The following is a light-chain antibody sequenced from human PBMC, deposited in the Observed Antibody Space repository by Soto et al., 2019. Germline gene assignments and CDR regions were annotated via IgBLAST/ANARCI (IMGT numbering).Light chain of an antibody. CDR3: QQYGGSPA. Sequence: EIVLTQFPATLSLSPGERATLSCRASQSVSSYLAWYQQKPGQAPRLLIYGASSRATGISDRFTAGGSGTDFTLTISRLEPEDFAVYYCQQYGGSPAFGQGTKLEIK. V-gene: IGKV3-20*01. CDR2: GAS. J-gene: IGKJ2*01. CDR1: QSVSSY.